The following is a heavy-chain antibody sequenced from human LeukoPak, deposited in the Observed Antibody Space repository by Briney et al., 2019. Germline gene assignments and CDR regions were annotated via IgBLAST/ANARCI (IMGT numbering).Heavy chain of an antibody. CDR2: VSYDGSNK. D-gene: IGHD5-18*01. V-gene: IGHV3-30-3*01. J-gene: IGHJ4*02. CDR1: GFTFSSYA. Sequence: GGSLRLSCAASGFTFSSYAMHWVRQAPGKGLEWVAVVSYDGSNKYYADSVKGRFTISRDNSKNTLYLQMNSLRAEDTAVYYCARGPVDTAMGFDYWGQGTLVTVSS. CDR3: ARGPVDTAMGFDY.